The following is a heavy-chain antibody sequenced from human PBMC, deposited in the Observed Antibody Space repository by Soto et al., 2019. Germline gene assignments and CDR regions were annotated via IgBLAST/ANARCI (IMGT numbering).Heavy chain of an antibody. CDR3: ARVNRGYSESEIDY. Sequence: XESLGLSCAASGFTFNYYWMIWVRQAPGKGLEWVANIKEDGSEKYYVDSVKGRFTISRDNAKKSLYLQMNSLRAEDTAVYFCARVNRGYSESEIDYWGQGILVTVSS. CDR2: IKEDGSEK. J-gene: IGHJ4*02. D-gene: IGHD5-18*01. CDR1: GFTFNYYW. V-gene: IGHV3-7*01.